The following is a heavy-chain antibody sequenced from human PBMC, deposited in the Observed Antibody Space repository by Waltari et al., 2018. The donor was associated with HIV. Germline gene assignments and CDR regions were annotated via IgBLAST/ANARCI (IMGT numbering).Heavy chain of an antibody. D-gene: IGHD3-10*01. CDR2: FVVNGVNR. J-gene: IGHJ4*02. V-gene: IGHV3-23*01. CDR3: AQDPRSYGWSRFGN. Sequence: EVQLLESGGGLVQPGGSLRLSCAASGFTFSYYAMHWVRRTPGGGLEWVSAFVVNGVNRYYADAVMGRFTKSRGVSKNTLVLQMNSLRAEDTAVYYCAQDPRSYGWSRFGNWGQGTLVTVSS. CDR1: GFTFSYYA.